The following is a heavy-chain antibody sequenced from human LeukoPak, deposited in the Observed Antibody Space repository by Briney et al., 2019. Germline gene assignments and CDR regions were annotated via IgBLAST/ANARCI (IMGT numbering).Heavy chain of an antibody. D-gene: IGHD3-22*01. V-gene: IGHV1-2*02. Sequence: ASVKVSCKASGYTFTGHYMHWVRQAPGQGLEWMGWINPNNGGTNYAQKFQGRVTMTRDTSISTAYMELSRLRSDDTAVYYCATHSSGYYLDAFDIWGQGTMVTVSS. CDR2: INPNNGGT. J-gene: IGHJ3*02. CDR3: ATHSSGYYLDAFDI. CDR1: GYTFTGHY.